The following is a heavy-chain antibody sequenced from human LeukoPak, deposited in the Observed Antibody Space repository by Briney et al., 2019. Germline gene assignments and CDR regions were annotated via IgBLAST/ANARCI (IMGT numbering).Heavy chain of an antibody. CDR3: ATAATYSSSSDWFDP. CDR1: GFTFGSFW. J-gene: IGHJ5*02. Sequence: GGSLRLSCAGSGFTFGSFWMHWVRQAPGKGLVWVSRINTDGSIKDYADSVKGRFTISRDNSKNSLYLQMNSLRTEDTALYYCATAATYSSSSDWFDPWGQGTLVTVSS. V-gene: IGHV3-74*01. D-gene: IGHD6-6*01. CDR2: INTDGSIK.